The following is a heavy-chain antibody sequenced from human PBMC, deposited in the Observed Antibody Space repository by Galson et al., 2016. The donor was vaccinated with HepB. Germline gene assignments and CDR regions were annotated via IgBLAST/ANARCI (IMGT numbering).Heavy chain of an antibody. CDR2: IFPGGGA. CDR3: ARGHYGAF. J-gene: IGHJ4*02. Sequence: SLRLSCAASGVSGTYMRWVRQAPGKGLEWLSVIFPGGGAYYADSVRGRFTTSRDDSWDTVYLQMRSLRHEDKAVYSCARGHYGAFLGQGKLVTVSS. CDR1: GVSGTY. V-gene: IGHV3-53*01.